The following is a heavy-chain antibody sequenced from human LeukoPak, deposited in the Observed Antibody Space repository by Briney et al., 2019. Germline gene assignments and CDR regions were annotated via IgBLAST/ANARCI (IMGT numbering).Heavy chain of an antibody. V-gene: IGHV3-73*01. Sequence: GGSLRLXCAASGFTFSGSAMHWVRQASGKGLEWVGRIRSKANSYATAYAASVRGRFTISRDDSKNTAYLQMNSLKTEDTAVYYCTRSNYYDSSGYYYWGQGTLVTVSS. CDR1: GFTFSGSA. D-gene: IGHD3-22*01. J-gene: IGHJ4*02. CDR3: TRSNYYDSSGYYY. CDR2: IRSKANSYAT.